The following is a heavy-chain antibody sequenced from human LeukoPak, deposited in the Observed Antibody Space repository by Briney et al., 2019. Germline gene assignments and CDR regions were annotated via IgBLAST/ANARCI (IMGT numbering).Heavy chain of an antibody. V-gene: IGHV3-64D*06. Sequence: PGGSLRLSCSASGFTFSSYAMHWVRQAPGKGLEYVSAISSNGGSTYYADSVKGRFTISRDNSKNTLYLQMSSLRAEDTAVYYCVKGGSSSGWYEFDYWGQGTLVTVSS. CDR1: GFTFSSYA. CDR3: VKGGSSSGWYEFDY. J-gene: IGHJ4*02. D-gene: IGHD6-19*01. CDR2: ISSNGGST.